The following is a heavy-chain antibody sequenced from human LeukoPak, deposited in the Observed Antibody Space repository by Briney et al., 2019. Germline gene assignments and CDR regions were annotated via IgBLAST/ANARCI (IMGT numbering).Heavy chain of an antibody. CDR3: ANYLTYYYDSSGGDY. CDR1: GFTFSSYA. Sequence: PGGSLRLSCAASGFTFSSYAMSWVRQAPGKGLEWVSAISGSGGSTYYADSVKGRFTISRDNSKNTLYLQMNSLRAEDTAVYYCANYLTYYYDSSGGDYWGQGTLVTVSS. V-gene: IGHV3-23*01. D-gene: IGHD3-22*01. CDR2: ISGSGGST. J-gene: IGHJ4*02.